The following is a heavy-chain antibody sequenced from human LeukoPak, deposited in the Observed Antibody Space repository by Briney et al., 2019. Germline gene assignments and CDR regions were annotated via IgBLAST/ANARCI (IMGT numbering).Heavy chain of an antibody. CDR3: ARDNGAFGGVVALGGMDV. J-gene: IGHJ6*02. V-gene: IGHV4-59*01. CDR2: FYNSGST. Sequence: SETLSLTCAVYGGSFSGYYWSWVRQPPGKGLEWIGCFYNSGSTNYNPSLKSRVTMSVDTSKNQFSLNLRSVTAADSAVYYCARDNGAFGGVVALGGMDVWGQGTTVTVSS. D-gene: IGHD3-16*02. CDR1: GGSFSGYY.